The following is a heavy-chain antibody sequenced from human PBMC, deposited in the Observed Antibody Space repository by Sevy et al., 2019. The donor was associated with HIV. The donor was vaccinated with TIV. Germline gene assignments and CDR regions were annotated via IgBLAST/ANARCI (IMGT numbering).Heavy chain of an antibody. J-gene: IGHJ4*02. V-gene: IGHV4-59*08. Sequence: SETLSLTCTVSGGSITSLYWNWIRQPPGKGLEWIANIYYNGHINYNPSLKSRVTLSLDTSKNQLSLRRSSVTAADTAMYYCAGENAWGRGYSWGQGTLVTVSS. CDR2: IYYNGHI. CDR3: AGENAWGRGYS. CDR1: GGSITSLY. D-gene: IGHD1-26*01.